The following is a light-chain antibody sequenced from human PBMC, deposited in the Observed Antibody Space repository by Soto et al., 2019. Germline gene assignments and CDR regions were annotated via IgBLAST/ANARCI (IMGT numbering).Light chain of an antibody. Sequence: EVVLTQSPATLSVSAGGTVTLSCRASQSVRTNVAWYQQIPGQAPRLLVYGASTRATGVPARFTGSGSGIEFSLTISRLEPEDFALYYCHQYGVSPWTFGRGTKVEIK. CDR1: QSVRTN. V-gene: IGKV3-15*01. J-gene: IGKJ1*01. CDR3: HQYGVSPWT. CDR2: GAS.